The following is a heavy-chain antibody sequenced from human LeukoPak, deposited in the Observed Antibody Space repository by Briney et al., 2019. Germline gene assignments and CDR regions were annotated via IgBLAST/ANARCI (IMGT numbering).Heavy chain of an antibody. J-gene: IGHJ3*02. CDR2: IYTSGST. V-gene: IGHV4-4*09. CDR3: ARRVEMATIDAFDI. CDR1: GGSISTYY. Sequence: SGTLSLTCTVSGGSISTYYWSWIRQPPGKGLEWIGYIYTSGSTNYNPSLKSRVTISVDTSKNQFSLKLSSVTAADTAVCYCARRVEMATIDAFDIWGQGTMVTVSS. D-gene: IGHD5-24*01.